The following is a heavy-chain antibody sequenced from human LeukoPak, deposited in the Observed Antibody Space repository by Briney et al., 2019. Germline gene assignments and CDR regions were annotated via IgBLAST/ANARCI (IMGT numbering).Heavy chain of an antibody. V-gene: IGHV4-59*08. CDR1: GGSISSYY. D-gene: IGHD6-19*01. J-gene: IGHJ3*02. Sequence: SEALSLTCTVSGGSISSYYWSWIRQPPGKGLEWIGYIYYSGSTNYNPSLKSRVTISVDTSKNQFSLKLSSVTAADTAVYYCARRVRDSSGWSDAFDIWGQGTMVTVSS. CDR3: ARRVRDSSGWSDAFDI. CDR2: IYYSGST.